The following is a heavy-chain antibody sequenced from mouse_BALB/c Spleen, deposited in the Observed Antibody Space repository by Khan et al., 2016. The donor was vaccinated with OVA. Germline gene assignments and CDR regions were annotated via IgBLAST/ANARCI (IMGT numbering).Heavy chain of an antibody. Sequence: EVELVESGGVLLEPGGSLKLSCAASGFTFSSFVMSWVRQTPEKRLEWVATISSAATYTYYPDSVKGRFPISRDNAKNTLYLQMNSLRSDDTAIYYCANGNYGWFAYWGQGTLVTVST. CDR1: GFTFSSFV. D-gene: IGHD2-1*01. CDR2: ISSAATYT. V-gene: IGHV5-9-1*01. CDR3: ANGNYGWFAY. J-gene: IGHJ3*01.